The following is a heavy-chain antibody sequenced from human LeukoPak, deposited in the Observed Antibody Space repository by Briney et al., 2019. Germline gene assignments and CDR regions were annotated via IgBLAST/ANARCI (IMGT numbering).Heavy chain of an antibody. D-gene: IGHD4/OR15-4a*01. CDR1: RFTFSNAW. Sequence: GGSLRLSCAASRFTFSNAWMNWVRQAPGKGLEWVGRIKSKVDGETTDYAAPVKGRFTISRDDSNLMVYLQMNSLKIEDTAVYYCAIDEPNYAPYDFDYWGQGTLVAVSS. CDR2: IKSKVDGETT. CDR3: AIDEPNYAPYDFDY. V-gene: IGHV3-15*01. J-gene: IGHJ4*02.